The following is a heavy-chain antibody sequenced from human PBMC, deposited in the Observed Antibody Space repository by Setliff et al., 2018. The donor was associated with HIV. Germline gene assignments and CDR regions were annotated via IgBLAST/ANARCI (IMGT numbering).Heavy chain of an antibody. CDR2: IYFSGHT. CDR3: AREIWAYGLMGS. D-gene: IGHD4-17*01. Sequence: SETLSLTCAVSGGAISSSNWWSWVRQPPGKGREWIGEIYFSGHTNYNPSLKSRVTLSLDNSKNQFSLKLTSVTAADTAVYYCAREIWAYGLMGSWGQGTLVTVSS. J-gene: IGHJ5*02. V-gene: IGHV4-4*02. CDR1: GGAISSSNW.